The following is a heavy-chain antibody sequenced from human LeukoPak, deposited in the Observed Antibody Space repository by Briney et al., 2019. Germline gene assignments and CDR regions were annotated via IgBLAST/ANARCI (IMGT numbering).Heavy chain of an antibody. J-gene: IGHJ3*02. V-gene: IGHV3-7*04. Sequence: GGSLRLSCVASGFTFSSYWMSWVRQAPGKGLEWVANIKQDGSETYYVDSVKGRFTISRDDAKNSLYLQMNSLRAEDTAVYYCARAKRNGFDIWGQGTMVTVSS. CDR3: ARAKRNGFDI. CDR1: GFTFSSYW. CDR2: IKQDGSET.